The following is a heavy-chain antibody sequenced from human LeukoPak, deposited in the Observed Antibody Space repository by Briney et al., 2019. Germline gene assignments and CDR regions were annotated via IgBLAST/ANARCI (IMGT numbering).Heavy chain of an antibody. D-gene: IGHD3-9*01. CDR3: ARGGSHYDILTGYYPLITFYDY. CDR1: GYSISSGYY. CDR2: IYHSGRT. Sequence: PSETLSLTCTVSGYSISSGYYWGWIRQPPGKGLEWIGSIYHSGRTFYNPSLKSRVTISVDTSKNQFSLKLSSVTAADTAVYYCARGGSHYDILTGYYPLITFYDYWGQGTLVTVSS. J-gene: IGHJ4*02. V-gene: IGHV4-38-2*02.